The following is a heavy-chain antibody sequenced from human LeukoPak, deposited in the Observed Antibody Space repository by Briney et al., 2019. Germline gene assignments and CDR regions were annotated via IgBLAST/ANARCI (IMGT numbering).Heavy chain of an antibody. J-gene: IGHJ4*02. CDR2: IRSKAYGGTT. Sequence: GGSLRLSCTASGFTFGDYAMSWFRQAPGKGLEWVGFIRSKAYGGTTEYAASVKGRFTISRDDSKSIAYLQMNSLKTEDTAVYYCRGYCSGGSCYHSDYWGQGTLVTVSS. D-gene: IGHD2-15*01. CDR1: GFTFGDYA. V-gene: IGHV3-49*03. CDR3: RGYCSGGSCYHSDY.